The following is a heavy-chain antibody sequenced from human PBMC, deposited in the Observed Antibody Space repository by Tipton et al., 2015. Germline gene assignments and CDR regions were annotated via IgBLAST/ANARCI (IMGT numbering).Heavy chain of an antibody. Sequence: GLVKPSETLSLTCAVSGGSISGANWWSWVRQPPGKGLEWIGEIYQSGSTTYNPSLKSRVTISMDKSKNHFSLSLRSVTAADTAVYYCAREGSGGSRYGLDVWGQGTTFTVSS. V-gene: IGHV4-4*02. CDR1: GGSISGANW. J-gene: IGHJ6*02. D-gene: IGHD2-15*01. CDR2: IYQSGST. CDR3: AREGSGGSRYGLDV.